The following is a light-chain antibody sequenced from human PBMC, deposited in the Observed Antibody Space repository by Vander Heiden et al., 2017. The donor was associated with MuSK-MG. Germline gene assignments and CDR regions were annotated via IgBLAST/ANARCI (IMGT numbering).Light chain of an antibody. CDR3: MQATYWPPACS. V-gene: IGKV2-30*01. CDR1: QSLLYSDGNTY. J-gene: IGKJ2*04. Sequence: VVMTQSPLSLSVTLGQPASISCRSSQSLLYSDGNTYLNWFQQRPGQSPRRLINTVSHRDSGVPDRFSGSGSGTDFTLKISRVEAEDVGIYYCMQATYWPPACSFGQGTKLEIK. CDR2: TVS.